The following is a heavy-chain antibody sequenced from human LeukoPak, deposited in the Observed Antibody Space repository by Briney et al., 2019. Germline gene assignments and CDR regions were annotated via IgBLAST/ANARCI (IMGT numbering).Heavy chain of an antibody. Sequence: PSETLSLTCTVSGGSISSYYWSWIRQPPGKGLEWIGYIYYSGSTKYKPSLKSRVTISVDTSKNQFSLKLSSVTAADTAVYYCARAGRCSGGSCQFDYWGQGTLVTVSS. V-gene: IGHV4-59*01. CDR3: ARAGRCSGGSCQFDY. D-gene: IGHD2-15*01. CDR1: GGSISSYY. J-gene: IGHJ4*02. CDR2: IYYSGST.